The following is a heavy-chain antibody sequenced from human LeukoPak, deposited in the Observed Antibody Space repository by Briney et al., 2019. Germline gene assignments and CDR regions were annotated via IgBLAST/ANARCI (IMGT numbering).Heavy chain of an antibody. CDR1: GGSISSYY. CDR2: IYYSGST. Sequence: SETLSLTCTVSGGSISSYYWSWIRQPPGKGLEWIGYIYYSGSTNYNPSLKSRVTISVDTSKNQFSLKLSSVTAADTAMYYCARALPHRYSYGYGAFDYWGQGTLVTVSS. CDR3: ARALPHRYSYGYGAFDY. J-gene: IGHJ4*02. V-gene: IGHV4-59*01. D-gene: IGHD5-18*01.